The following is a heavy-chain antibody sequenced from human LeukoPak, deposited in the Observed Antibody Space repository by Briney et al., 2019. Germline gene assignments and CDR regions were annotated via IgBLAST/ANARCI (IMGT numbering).Heavy chain of an antibody. V-gene: IGHV3-53*01. CDR2: IYSGGST. CDR3: ARGTGVQQLVYFDY. D-gene: IGHD6-13*01. Sequence: GGSLRLSCAASGFTVSSNYMNWVRQAPGKGLEWVSIIYSGGSTYYADSVRGRFTISRDNSKNTLYLQMDSLRAEDTAVYYCARGTGVQQLVYFDYWGQGTLVTVSS. J-gene: IGHJ4*02. CDR1: GFTVSSNY.